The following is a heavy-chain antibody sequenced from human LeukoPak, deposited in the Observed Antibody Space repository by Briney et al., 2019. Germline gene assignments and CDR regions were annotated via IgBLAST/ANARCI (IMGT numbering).Heavy chain of an antibody. V-gene: IGHV1-69*13. D-gene: IGHD4-23*01. CDR3: ARGWLAETTVVTPYNY. J-gene: IGHJ4*02. CDR2: IIPIFGTA. CDR1: GGTFSSHA. Sequence: SVKVSCKASGGTFSSHAISWVRQAPGQGLEWMGGIIPIFGTANYAQKFQGRVTITAVESMSTAYMELSSLRSEDTAVYYCARGWLAETTVVTPYNYWGQGTLVTVSS.